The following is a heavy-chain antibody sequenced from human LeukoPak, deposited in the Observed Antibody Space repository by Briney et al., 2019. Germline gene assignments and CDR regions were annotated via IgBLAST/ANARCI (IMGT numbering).Heavy chain of an antibody. CDR3: ARTGYSYGSYYYYYGMDV. V-gene: IGHV4-34*01. D-gene: IGHD5-18*01. CDR2: INHSGST. J-gene: IGHJ6*02. CDR1: GGSFSGYY. Sequence: SETLSLTCAVYGGSFSGYYWSWIRQPPGKGLEWIGEINHSGSTNYNSSLKSRVTISVDTSKNQFSLKLSSVTAADTAVYYCARTGYSYGSYYYYYGMDVWGQGTTVTVSS.